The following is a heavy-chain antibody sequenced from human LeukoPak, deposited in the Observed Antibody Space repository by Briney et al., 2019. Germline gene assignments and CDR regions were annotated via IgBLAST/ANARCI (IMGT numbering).Heavy chain of an antibody. CDR2: IKQDGSEK. CDR1: GFTFSSYG. Sequence: TGGSLRLSCAASGFTFSSYGMHWVRQAPGKGLEWVANIKQDGSEKYYVDSVKGRFTISRDNAKNSLYLQMNSLRAEDTAVYYCARGRGPSGYFDYWGQGTLVTVCS. J-gene: IGHJ4*02. D-gene: IGHD3-10*01. V-gene: IGHV3-7*01. CDR3: ARGRGPSGYFDY.